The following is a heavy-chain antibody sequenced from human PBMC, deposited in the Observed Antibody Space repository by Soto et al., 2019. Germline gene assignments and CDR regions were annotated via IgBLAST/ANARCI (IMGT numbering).Heavy chain of an antibody. CDR2: INNNAEGGTT. Sequence: EVQLVESGGGLVEPGGSLRLSCAASEFTVSDAWMSWVRQAPGKGLEWVGRINNNAEGGTTDYPAPVRGRFTISRDDSKRTLFMQMDNLKTEDTAMYLCATCSGRGIRNCFGISDIWGQGTMVTFSS. CDR3: ATCSGRGIRNCFGISDI. V-gene: IGHV3-15*01. CDR1: EFTVSDAW. J-gene: IGHJ3*02. D-gene: IGHD1-20*01.